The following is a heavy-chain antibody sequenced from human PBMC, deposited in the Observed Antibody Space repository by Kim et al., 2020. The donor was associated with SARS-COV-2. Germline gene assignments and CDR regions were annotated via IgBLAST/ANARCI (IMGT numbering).Heavy chain of an antibody. D-gene: IGHD6-25*01. J-gene: IGHJ6*02. CDR1: GGAFSTKT. CDR3: ARDHDGGNLYGMDV. Sequence: SVKVSCKAFGGAFSTKTIIWVRQAPGQGLEWMGGIIPLFGAAKYAPTFQDRVTITADTFTNTAYMELNSLRSEDTATFYCARDHDGGNLYGMDVWGQGTTVIVS. CDR2: IIPLFGAA. V-gene: IGHV1-69*06.